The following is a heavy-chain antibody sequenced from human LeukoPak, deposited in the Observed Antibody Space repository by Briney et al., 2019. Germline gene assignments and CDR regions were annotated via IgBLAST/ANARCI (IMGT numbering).Heavy chain of an antibody. Sequence: PGGSLRLSCAASGFTFDDYAMHWVRQAPGKGLEWVSGISWNSGSIGYADSVKGRFTISRDNAKNSLYLQMNSLRAEDTALYYCAKVLWPYDYVWGSYRHDAFDIWGQGTMVTVSS. J-gene: IGHJ3*02. CDR3: AKVLWPYDYVWGSYRHDAFDI. D-gene: IGHD3-16*02. CDR2: ISWNSGSI. V-gene: IGHV3-9*01. CDR1: GFTFDDYA.